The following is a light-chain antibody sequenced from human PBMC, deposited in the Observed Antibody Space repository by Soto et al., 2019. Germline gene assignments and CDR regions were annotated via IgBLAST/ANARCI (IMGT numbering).Light chain of an antibody. V-gene: IGKV3-20*01. CDR3: QQYGSSPRT. CDR1: QSVSSSY. Sequence: EIVLTQSPGTLSLSPGERATLSCRASQSVSSSYLAWYQQKPGQAPRLLIYGASSRATGIPDMFSGSGSGTDFTLNISRLEPEDFAVYYCQQYGSSPRTFGQGTKVEIK. J-gene: IGKJ1*01. CDR2: GAS.